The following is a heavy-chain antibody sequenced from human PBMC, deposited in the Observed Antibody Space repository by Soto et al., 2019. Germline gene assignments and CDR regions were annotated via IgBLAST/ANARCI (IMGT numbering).Heavy chain of an antibody. CDR2: IWYDGSKT. D-gene: IGHD1-1*01. Sequence: PGGSLRLSCAASGMTFNGNGMHWVRQAPGKGLEWVVVIWYDGSKTAYSDSVKGRFTISRDNAKNTLYLQMNSVRDEDTAIYYCARDRSAGDYFYYGMDVWGQGTTVTVSS. CDR1: GMTFNGNG. V-gene: IGHV3-33*01. CDR3: ARDRSAGDYFYYGMDV. J-gene: IGHJ6*02.